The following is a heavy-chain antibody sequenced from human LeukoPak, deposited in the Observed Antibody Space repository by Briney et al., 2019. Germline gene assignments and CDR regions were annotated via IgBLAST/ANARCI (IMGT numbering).Heavy chain of an antibody. CDR2: ISGSGGST. V-gene: IGHV3-23*01. CDR1: GFTFSSYA. CDR3: ARDHSGSYFVREPDAFDI. J-gene: IGHJ3*02. D-gene: IGHD1-26*01. Sequence: GGSLRLSCAASGFTFSSYAMSWVRQAPGKGLEWVSGISGSGGSTSYADSVKGRFTISRDISKNTLYLQMNSLRAEDTAAYYCARDHSGSYFVREPDAFDIWGQGTMVTVSS.